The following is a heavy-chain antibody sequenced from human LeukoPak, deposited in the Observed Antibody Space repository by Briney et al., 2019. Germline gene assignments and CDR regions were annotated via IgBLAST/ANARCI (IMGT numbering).Heavy chain of an antibody. CDR2: ISAYNGNT. J-gene: IGHJ4*02. CDR3: ARDIGSSPGIDDY. V-gene: IGHV1-18*01. D-gene: IGHD1-26*01. CDR1: GYIFTSYG. Sequence: ASVTVSCKASGYIFTSYGITWVRQAPGQGLEWMGWISAYNGNTNYAQKLQGRVIMTTDTSTSTVYMELRSLRSDDTAVYYCARDIGSSPGIDDYWGQGTLVTVSS.